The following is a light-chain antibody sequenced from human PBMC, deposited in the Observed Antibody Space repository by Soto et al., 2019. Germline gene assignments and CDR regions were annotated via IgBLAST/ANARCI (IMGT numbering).Light chain of an antibody. Sequence: DIVMTQSPDSLAVSLGERASINCKSSQSLLFSSNNKNYLAWYQQKPGQPPKLLIYWASTRESGVPDRFSGSGSGTDFTLTISSLQAEDVAVYYCQQSYSILPLTFGGGTKVEIK. J-gene: IGKJ4*01. V-gene: IGKV4-1*01. CDR1: QSLLFSSNNKNY. CDR2: WAS. CDR3: QQSYSILPLT.